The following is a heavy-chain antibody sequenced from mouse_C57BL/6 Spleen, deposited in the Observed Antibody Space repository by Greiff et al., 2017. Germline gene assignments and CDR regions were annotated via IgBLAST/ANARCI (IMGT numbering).Heavy chain of an antibody. J-gene: IGHJ4*01. D-gene: IGHD2-1*01. CDR1: GFTFSDSY. CDR2: INYDGSSP. CDR3: ARERGNVFFYAMDY. V-gene: IGHV5-16*01. Sequence: EVQLVASEGGLVQPGSSMKLSCTASGFTFSDSYMAWVRQVPEKGLEWVANINYDGSSPSYLDSLKSRFIISRDNAKNILYLQMSSLKSEDTATYYCARERGNVFFYAMDYWGQGTSVTVSS.